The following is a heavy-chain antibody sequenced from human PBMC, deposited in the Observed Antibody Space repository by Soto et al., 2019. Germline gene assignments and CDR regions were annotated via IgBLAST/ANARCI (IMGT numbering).Heavy chain of an antibody. CDR3: ARGIQGHYGRDV. J-gene: IGHJ6*02. V-gene: IGHV3-74*01. CDR1: GFTFTNYL. CDR2: INGDGTTT. Sequence: EVQLVESGGGLVQPGGSLRLSCAASGFTFTNYLIHWVRQVPGKGLMWISRINGDGTTTNYADSVKGRFPISRDKARNRVYLQVSSLRVEDTALYYCARGIQGHYGRDVWGHGTTVTVSS.